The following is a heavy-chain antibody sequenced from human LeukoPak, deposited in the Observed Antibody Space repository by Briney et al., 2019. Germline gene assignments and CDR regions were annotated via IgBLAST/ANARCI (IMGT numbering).Heavy chain of an antibody. Sequence: PGGSLRLSCAASGFTFSSYAMGWARQAPGKGLEWVSAISGSGGSTYNADSVKGRFTISRDNSKNTLYLQMNSLRAEDTAVYYCAKGDPFFYDNWGSSWGQGTLVTVSS. V-gene: IGHV3-23*01. CDR1: GFTFSSYA. D-gene: IGHD7-27*01. CDR2: ISGSGGST. J-gene: IGHJ4*02. CDR3: AKGDPFFYDNWGSS.